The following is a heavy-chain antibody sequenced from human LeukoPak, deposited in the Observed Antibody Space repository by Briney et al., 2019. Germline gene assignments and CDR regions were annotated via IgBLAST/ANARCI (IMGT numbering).Heavy chain of an antibody. D-gene: IGHD3-22*01. CDR1: GYTFTTYY. CDR3: ARGGTYYYDSMAY. Sequence: GASVKVSCKASGYTFTTYYMHWVRQAHGQGLEWMGIINPGGGSTSYAQKFQGRVTMTRDTSTNTVYMELSSLRSEDTAVYYCARGGTYYYDSMAYWGQGTLVTVSS. V-gene: IGHV1-46*01. CDR2: INPGGGST. J-gene: IGHJ4*02.